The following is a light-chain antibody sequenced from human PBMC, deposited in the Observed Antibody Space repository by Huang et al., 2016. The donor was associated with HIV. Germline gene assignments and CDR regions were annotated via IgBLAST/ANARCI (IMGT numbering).Light chain of an antibody. J-gene: IGKJ2*01. Sequence: EIVLTQSPATLSLSPGERATLSCRASQSVSRHLAWYQQKPGQAPRLLIYDASNSATGIPARVSGSGSGTDFTLTINSLEPEDFAVYYCQQRSNLPPSYTFGQGTKLEIK. CDR1: QSVSRH. CDR2: DAS. V-gene: IGKV3-11*01. CDR3: QQRSNLPPSYT.